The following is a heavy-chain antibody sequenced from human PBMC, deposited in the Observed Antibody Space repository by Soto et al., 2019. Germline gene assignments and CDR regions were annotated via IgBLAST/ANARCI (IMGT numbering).Heavy chain of an antibody. CDR3: ARGGYSSSYYYFDY. CDR2: IYYSGST. D-gene: IGHD6-13*01. J-gene: IGHJ4*02. CDR1: GGSVSSGSYY. Sequence: PSETLSLTCTVSGGSVSSGSYYWSWIRQPPGKGLEWIGYIYYSGSTNYNPSLKSRVTISVDTSKNQFSLKPSSVTAADTAVYYCARGGYSSSYYYFDYWGQGTLVTVSS. V-gene: IGHV4-61*01.